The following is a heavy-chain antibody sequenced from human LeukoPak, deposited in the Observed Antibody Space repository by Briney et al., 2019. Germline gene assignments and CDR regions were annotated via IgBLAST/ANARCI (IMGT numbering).Heavy chain of an antibody. Sequence: GGSLRLSCAASGFTFTSFSFNWVRQAPGKGLEWVSSINTVATYIYYADSVRGRFTISRDNAKNSVYLQMDSLRAEDTGVYYCARLRRNGDSGGFYYYYDYWGREPWSPSPQ. CDR1: GFTFTSFS. J-gene: IGHJ4*02. D-gene: IGHD2-15*01. V-gene: IGHV3-21*01. CDR3: ARLRRNGDSGGFYYYYDY. CDR2: INTVATYI.